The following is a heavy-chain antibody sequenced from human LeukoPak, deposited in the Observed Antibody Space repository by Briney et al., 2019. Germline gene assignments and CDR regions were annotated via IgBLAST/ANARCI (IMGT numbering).Heavy chain of an antibody. CDR1: GVSFSGYY. CDR2: INHSGST. Sequence: SETLSLTCAVYGVSFSGYYWSWIRQPPGKGLEWIGEINHSGSTNYNPSLKSRVTISVDTSKNQFSLKLSSVTAADTAVYYCARYLAARVIGSRGFDYWGQGTLVTVSS. D-gene: IGHD6-6*01. V-gene: IGHV4-34*01. J-gene: IGHJ4*02. CDR3: ARYLAARVIGSRGFDY.